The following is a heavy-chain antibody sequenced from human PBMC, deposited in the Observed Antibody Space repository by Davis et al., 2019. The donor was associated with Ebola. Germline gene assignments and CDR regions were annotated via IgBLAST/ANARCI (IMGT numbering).Heavy chain of an antibody. V-gene: IGHV4-4*07. D-gene: IGHD6-19*01. CDR2: ISIST. CDR3: ARELYSSGWYGGFDY. CDR1: GGSIRDYY. J-gene: IGHJ4*02. Sequence: PSETLSLTCSVSGGSIRDYYWSWIRQPAGKGLEWIGHISISTNYNPSLKSRVTMSVDTSKNHFSLWLSSVTAADTAVYYCARELYSSGWYGGFDYWGQGTLVTVSS.